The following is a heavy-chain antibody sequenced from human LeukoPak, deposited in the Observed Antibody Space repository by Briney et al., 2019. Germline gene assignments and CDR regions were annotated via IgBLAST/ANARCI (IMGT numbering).Heavy chain of an antibody. CDR2: IYTSGST. CDR1: GGSISSGSYY. CDR3: ARGAVPAARDFYYYYYMDV. D-gene: IGHD2-2*01. J-gene: IGHJ6*03. Sequence: SETLSLTCTVSGGSISSGSYYWSWIRQPAGKGLEWIGRIYTSGSTNYNPSLKSRVTISTDASKNQFSLNLSSVTAADTAVYYCARGAVPAARDFYYYYYMDVWGKGTTVTVSS. V-gene: IGHV4-61*02.